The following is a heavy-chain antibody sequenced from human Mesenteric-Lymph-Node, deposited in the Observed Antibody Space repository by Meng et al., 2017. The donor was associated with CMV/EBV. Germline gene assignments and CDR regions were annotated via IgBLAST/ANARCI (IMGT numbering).Heavy chain of an antibody. V-gene: IGHV1-69*01. CDR3: ATDYSGSGSFYNALFY. Sequence: GGIFINHAFSWMRRAPGQGLEWMGGIIPIFGPANYAQTLKDRVTITADESTTTVYMELSSLRSEDTALYYCATDYSGSGSFYNALFYWGQGTLVTVSS. CDR2: IIPIFGPA. CDR1: GGIFINHA. D-gene: IGHD3-10*01. J-gene: IGHJ4*02.